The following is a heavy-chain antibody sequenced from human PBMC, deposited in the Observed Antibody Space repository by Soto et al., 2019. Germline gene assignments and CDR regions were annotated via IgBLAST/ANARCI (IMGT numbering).Heavy chain of an antibody. CDR1: GDSVSSNSAT. CDR2: TYYRSKWYN. CDR3: ARVPDY. D-gene: IGHD2-2*01. J-gene: IGHJ4*02. V-gene: IGHV6-1*01. Sequence: SQAPPRTGAICGDSVSSNSATWDWIRQSPSRGLEWLGRTYYRSKWYNDYAVSVKSRITINPDTSNNQLSLQLNSVTPDDTAVYYCARVPDYWGQGILLTVSS.